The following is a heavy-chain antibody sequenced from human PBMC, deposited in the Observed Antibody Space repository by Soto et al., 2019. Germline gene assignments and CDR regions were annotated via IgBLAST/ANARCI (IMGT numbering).Heavy chain of an antibody. V-gene: IGHV1-24*01. CDR1: GYSLTELS. D-gene: IGHD3-22*01. J-gene: IGHJ4*02. Sequence: ASVKVSCKVSGYSLTELSMHWVRQAPGKGLEWMGGFDPKDGEAVYAQKFQGRVTMTEDTSTDTAHMELSSLRSEDTAVFYCATEPRDNYYYRSGGVYWGQGTQVTVSS. CDR2: FDPKDGEA. CDR3: ATEPRDNYYYRSGGVY.